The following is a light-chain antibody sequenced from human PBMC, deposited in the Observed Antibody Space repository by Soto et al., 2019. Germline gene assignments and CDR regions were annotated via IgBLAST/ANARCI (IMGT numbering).Light chain of an antibody. CDR1: QSVSSN. J-gene: IGKJ4*01. CDR3: QQYNNWPRAT. V-gene: IGKV3-15*01. CDR2: GAS. Sequence: ETVMTQSPVTLSVSPWDTATLSCRASQSVSSNLAWYQQKPGQAPRLLIYGASTRATGIPARFSGSGSGTEFNLTISSLQSEDFAVYYCQQYNNWPRATFGGGTKVDI.